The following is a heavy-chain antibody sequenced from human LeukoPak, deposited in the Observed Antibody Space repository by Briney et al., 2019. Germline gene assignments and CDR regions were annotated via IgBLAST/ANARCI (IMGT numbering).Heavy chain of an antibody. D-gene: IGHD2-8*01. CDR2: INPNSDGT. J-gene: IGHJ3*02. V-gene: IGHV1-2*02. Sequence: GASVKVSCKASGYTFTGYYMHWVRQAPGQGLEWMGWINPNSDGTNYAQKFQGRVTLTRETSIRTAYMELRRLRSDDTAVYYCSRDPGGLMVYAPYAFDIWGQGTMVTVAS. CDR3: SRDPGGLMVYAPYAFDI. CDR1: GYTFTGYY.